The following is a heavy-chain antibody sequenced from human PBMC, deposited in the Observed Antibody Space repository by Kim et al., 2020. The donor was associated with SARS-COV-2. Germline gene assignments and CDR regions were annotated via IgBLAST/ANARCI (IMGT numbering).Heavy chain of an antibody. CDR1: GFTFSSYA. Sequence: GGSLRLSCAASGFTFSSYAMHWVRQAPGKGLEWVAVISYDGSNKYYADSVKGRFTISRDNSKNTLYLQMNSLRAEDTAVYYCARGLTYSSSGSTANDAF. CDR3: ARGLTYSSSGSTANDAF. CDR2: ISYDGSNK. J-gene: IGHJ3*01. V-gene: IGHV3-30*04. D-gene: IGHD6-13*01.